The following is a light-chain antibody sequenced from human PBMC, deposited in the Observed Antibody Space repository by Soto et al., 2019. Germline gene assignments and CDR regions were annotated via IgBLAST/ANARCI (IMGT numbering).Light chain of an antibody. Sequence: DIQMTQSPSSLSASVGDRVTITCQSSQDISHYLNWYHLKPGKAPQLLIYDASNLETGVPSRFSGSGSGTEFTFTISSLKPEDIATYYCQQYDHLPYTFGQGTKLEIK. CDR3: QQYDHLPYT. CDR2: DAS. V-gene: IGKV1-33*01. J-gene: IGKJ2*01. CDR1: QDISHY.